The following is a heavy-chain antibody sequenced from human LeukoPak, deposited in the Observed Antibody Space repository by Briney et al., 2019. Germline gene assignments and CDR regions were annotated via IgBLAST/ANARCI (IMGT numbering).Heavy chain of an antibody. CDR1: GFTVSSNY. CDR2: IYSGGST. Sequence: GGSLRLSCAASGFTVSSNYMSWVRQAPGKGLEWVSVIYSGGSTYYADSVKGRFTISRDNSKNTLYLQMNSLRAEDTAVYYCAGTTAAGNRERYYFDYWGQGTLVTVSS. J-gene: IGHJ4*02. D-gene: IGHD6-13*01. V-gene: IGHV3-53*01. CDR3: AGTTAAGNRERYYFDY.